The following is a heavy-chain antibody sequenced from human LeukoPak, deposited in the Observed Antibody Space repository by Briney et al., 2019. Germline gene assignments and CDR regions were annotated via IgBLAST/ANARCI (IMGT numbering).Heavy chain of an antibody. CDR3: AKDDATTDFDY. Sequence: GGSLRLSCAASGFTFSSYGMHWVRQAPGKGLEWAAFIRYDGSNKYYADSVKGRFTISRDNSKNTLYLQMNSLSPEDTAVYYCAKDDATTDFDYWGQGTLVTVSS. D-gene: IGHD4-17*01. CDR1: GFTFSSYG. CDR2: IRYDGSNK. J-gene: IGHJ4*02. V-gene: IGHV3-30*02.